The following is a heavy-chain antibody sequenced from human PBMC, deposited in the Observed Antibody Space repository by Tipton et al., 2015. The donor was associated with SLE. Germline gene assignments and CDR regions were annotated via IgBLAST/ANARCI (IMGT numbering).Heavy chain of an antibody. V-gene: IGHV4-61*09. J-gene: IGHJ6*02. Sequence: TLSLTCPVSGGSFSSGSYYWRWIRQPAGKGLEWIGHISASGSTNYNPSLKSRFAMSVDTSMNQFSLKLSSVTAADTAVYYCARGNDYQYGMDVWGQGTTVTVSS. CDR1: GGSFSSGSYY. CDR2: ISASGST. CDR3: ARGNDYQYGMDV.